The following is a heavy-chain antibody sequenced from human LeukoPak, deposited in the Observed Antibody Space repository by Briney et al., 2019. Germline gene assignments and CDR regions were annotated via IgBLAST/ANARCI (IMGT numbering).Heavy chain of an antibody. V-gene: IGHV3-53*01. CDR3: ARGRGYSQSNWVDP. CDR2: IYSGGTT. D-gene: IGHD5-18*01. CDR1: GFTVSRSY. J-gene: IGHJ5*02. Sequence: GGSLRLSCAASGFTVSRSYMIWARQAPGKGLQWVSVIYSGGTTYYADSVKGRFTISRDNSKNTLYLQMNSLRAEDTAVYYCARGRGYSQSNWVDPWGQGTMVTVSA.